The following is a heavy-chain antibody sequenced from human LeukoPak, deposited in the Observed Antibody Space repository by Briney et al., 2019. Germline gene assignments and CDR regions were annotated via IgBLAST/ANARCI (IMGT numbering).Heavy chain of an antibody. CDR2: ISSSSSTI. V-gene: IGHV3-48*02. Sequence: PGGSLRLSCADSGFTFSSYSMNWVRQAPGKGLEWVSYISSSSSTIYYADSVKGRFTISRDNAKNSLFLQMNSLRDEDTAVYYCARAGHDSSGYHYGYHYGMDVWGQGTTVTVSS. D-gene: IGHD3-22*01. J-gene: IGHJ6*02. CDR1: GFTFSSYS. CDR3: ARAGHDSSGYHYGYHYGMDV.